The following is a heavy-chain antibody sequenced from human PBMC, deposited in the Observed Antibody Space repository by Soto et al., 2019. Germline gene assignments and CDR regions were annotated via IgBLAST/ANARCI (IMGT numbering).Heavy chain of an antibody. D-gene: IGHD3-22*01. CDR3: TTDSYFTMNLVRFDF. CDR2: IKSKADGGTT. Sequence: GGSLRLSCAASGFTFSNAWINWVRQAPGKGLEWVGRIKSKADGGTTDFAALVKGRFAISRDDSKNMVYLQMNSLRIEDTAVYYCTTDSYFTMNLVRFDFWGHGTLVTVSS. V-gene: IGHV3-15*07. CDR1: GFTFSNAW. J-gene: IGHJ4*01.